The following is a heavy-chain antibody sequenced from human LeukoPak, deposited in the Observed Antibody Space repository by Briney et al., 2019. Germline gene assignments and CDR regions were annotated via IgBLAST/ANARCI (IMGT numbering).Heavy chain of an antibody. Sequence: GGSLRLSCAASGFTFSDYYVSWIRQAPGKGLEWVSYISSSGSTIYYADSVKGRFTISRDNAKNSLYLQTNSLRAEDTAVYYCARARTSGYYFYWYFDLWGRGTLVTVSS. V-gene: IGHV3-11*04. D-gene: IGHD3-22*01. J-gene: IGHJ2*01. CDR1: GFTFSDYY. CDR3: ARARTSGYYFYWYFDL. CDR2: ISSSGSTI.